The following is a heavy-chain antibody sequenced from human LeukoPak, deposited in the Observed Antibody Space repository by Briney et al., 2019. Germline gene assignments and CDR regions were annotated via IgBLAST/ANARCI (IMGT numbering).Heavy chain of an antibody. V-gene: IGHV1-69*05. J-gene: IGHJ6*03. CDR3: ARQDYDFWSGPLSGIYYMDV. CDR1: GGTFSSYA. Sequence: SVKVSCKASGGTFSSYAISWVRQAPGQGLEWMGRIIPIFGTANYAQKFQGRVTITTDVSTSTAYMELSSLRSEDTAVYYCARQDYDFWSGPLSGIYYMDVWGKGTTVTVSS. D-gene: IGHD3-3*01. CDR2: IIPIFGTA.